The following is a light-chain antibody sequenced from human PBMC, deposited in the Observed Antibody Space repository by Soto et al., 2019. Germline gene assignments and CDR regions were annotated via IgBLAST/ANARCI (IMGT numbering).Light chain of an antibody. CDR2: KAS. Sequence: DIQMTPSPSSVSASVGDRVTITCRASQHISSWLAWYQQKPGKAPKLLIYKASTLKSGVPSRFSGSGSGTEFTLTISSLQPDDFATYYCQHYNSYSEAFGQGTKVDIK. CDR1: QHISSW. V-gene: IGKV1-5*03. J-gene: IGKJ1*01. CDR3: QHYNSYSEA.